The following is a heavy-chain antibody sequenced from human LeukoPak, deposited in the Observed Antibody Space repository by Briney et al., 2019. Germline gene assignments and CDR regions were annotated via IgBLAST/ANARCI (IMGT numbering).Heavy chain of an antibody. Sequence: PGGSLRLSCAASGFTFSSYAMHWVRQAPGKGLEWVAVISYDGSNKYYADSVKGRFTISRDNSKDTLYLQMNSLRAEDTAVYYCARDKAAAVIHYYYYYGMDVWGQGTTVTVSS. V-gene: IGHV3-30*04. D-gene: IGHD6-13*01. J-gene: IGHJ6*02. CDR3: ARDKAAAVIHYYYYYGMDV. CDR2: ISYDGSNK. CDR1: GFTFSSYA.